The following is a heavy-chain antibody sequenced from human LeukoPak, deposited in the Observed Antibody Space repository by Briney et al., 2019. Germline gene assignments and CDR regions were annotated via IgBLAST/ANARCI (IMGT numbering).Heavy chain of an antibody. V-gene: IGHV3-30*03. CDR3: ARGGGGYNFDY. J-gene: IGHJ4*02. Sequence: QPGGSLRLSCAASGFTFSSYGMHWVRQAPGKGLEWVAVISYDGSNKYYADSVKGRFTISRDNSKNTLYLQMNSLRAGDTAVYYCARGGGGYNFDYWGQGTLVTVSS. D-gene: IGHD5-24*01. CDR2: ISYDGSNK. CDR1: GFTFSSYG.